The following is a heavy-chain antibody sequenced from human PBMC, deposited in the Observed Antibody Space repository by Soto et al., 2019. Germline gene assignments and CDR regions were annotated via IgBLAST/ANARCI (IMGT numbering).Heavy chain of an antibody. V-gene: IGHV1-18*01. CDR3: ARDRHCSSTSCYPYYYYGMDV. J-gene: IGHJ6*02. D-gene: IGHD2-2*01. CDR2: ISAYNGNT. CDR1: GYTFTSYG. Sequence: QVQLVQSGAEVKKPGASVKVSCKASGYTFTSYGISWVRQAPGQGLEWMGWISAYNGNTNDAQKLQGRVTMTTDTSTSTAYMELRSLRSDGTAVYYCARDRHCSSTSCYPYYYYGMDVWGQGTTVTVSS.